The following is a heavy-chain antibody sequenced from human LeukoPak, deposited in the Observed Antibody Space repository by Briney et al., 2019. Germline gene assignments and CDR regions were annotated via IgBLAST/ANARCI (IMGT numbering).Heavy chain of an antibody. CDR3: ARGITAAGTNWFDP. D-gene: IGHD6-13*01. Sequence: GGSLRLSCAASGFTFSSYSMNWVRQAPGKGRESVSSISTSSSYIYYADSVKGRFTISRDNAKNSLYLQMNSLRAEDTAVYYCARGITAAGTNWFDPWGPGTLVTVSS. J-gene: IGHJ5*02. CDR2: ISTSSSYI. CDR1: GFTFSSYS. V-gene: IGHV3-21*01.